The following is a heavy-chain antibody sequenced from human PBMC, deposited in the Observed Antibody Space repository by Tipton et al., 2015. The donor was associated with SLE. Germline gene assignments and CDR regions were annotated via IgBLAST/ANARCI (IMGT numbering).Heavy chain of an antibody. CDR3: ARVLSMTTVDAGY. CDR1: GYTFTSYS. CDR2: INTNTGKP. J-gene: IGHJ4*02. V-gene: IGHV7-4-1*01. Sequence: QSGAEVKKPGASVKVSCKASGYTFTSYSVIWVRQAPGQGLEWMGWINTNTGKPTYAQGFTGRLVFSLDTSVSTAYLQIGSLKAEDTAVYYCARVLSMTTVDAGYWGQGTLVTVSS. D-gene: IGHD4-17*01.